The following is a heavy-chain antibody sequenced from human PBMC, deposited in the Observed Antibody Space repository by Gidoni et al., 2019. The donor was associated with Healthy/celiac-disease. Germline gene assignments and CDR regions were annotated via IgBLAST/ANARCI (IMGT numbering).Heavy chain of an antibody. CDR1: GGSISSGSYY. D-gene: IGHD5-18*01. CDR2: IYTRGGT. V-gene: IGHV4-61*02. J-gene: IGHJ4*02. CDR3: AALFVDTAMVPQYYFDY. Sequence: QVQLQESGPGLVKPSQTLSLTCTVSGGSISSGSYYWSWIRQPAGKGLDWIGRIYTRGGTNYNPSLKSRVTMSVATSKNQFSLKLSSVTAADTAVYYCAALFVDTAMVPQYYFDYWGQGTLVTVSS.